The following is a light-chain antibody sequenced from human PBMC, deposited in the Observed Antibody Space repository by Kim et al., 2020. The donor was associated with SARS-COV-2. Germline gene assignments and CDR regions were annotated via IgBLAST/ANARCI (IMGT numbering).Light chain of an antibody. CDR2: DVT. CDR1: SSDVGRYNY. J-gene: IGLJ3*02. Sequence: QSALTQPRSVSGSPGQSVTISCTGTSSDVGRYNYVSWYQQHPGKAPKLMIYDVTKRLSGVPDRFSGSKSGNTASLTISGLQAEDETDYYCSSYAGSYTWVFGGGTQLTVL. V-gene: IGLV2-11*01. CDR3: SSYAGSYTWV.